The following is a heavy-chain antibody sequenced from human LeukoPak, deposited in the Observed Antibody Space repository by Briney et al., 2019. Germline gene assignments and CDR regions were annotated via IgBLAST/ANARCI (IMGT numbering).Heavy chain of an antibody. CDR2: INPNSGGT. D-gene: IGHD3-10*01. V-gene: IGHV1-2*02. CDR3: ARDSVPYGSGLLAY. CDR1: GYTFTGYY. Sequence: ASVKVSCKASGYTFTGYYMHWVRQAPGQGLEWMGWINPNSGGTNYAQKFQGRVTVTRDTSISTAYMELSRLRSDDTAVYYCARDSVPYGSGLLAYWGQGTLVTVSS. J-gene: IGHJ4*02.